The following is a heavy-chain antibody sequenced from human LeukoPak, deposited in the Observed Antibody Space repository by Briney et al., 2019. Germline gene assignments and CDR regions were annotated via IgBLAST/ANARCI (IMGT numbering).Heavy chain of an antibody. CDR3: ARGEYSSSWYPFDY. J-gene: IGHJ4*02. V-gene: IGHV1-8*01. Sequence: GASVKVSCKTSGYTFTGYDINWVRQAPGQGLEWMGWMKSNSGDTHFAQKFQGRLTMTRNTSINTAFMELSSLRSEDAAVYYCARGEYSSSWYPFDYWGQGSLVTVFS. D-gene: IGHD6-13*01. CDR1: GYTFTGYD. CDR2: MKSNSGDT.